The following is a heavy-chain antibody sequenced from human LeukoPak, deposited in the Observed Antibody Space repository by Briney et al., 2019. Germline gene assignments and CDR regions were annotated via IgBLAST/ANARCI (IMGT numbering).Heavy chain of an antibody. CDR1: GYTFTIYG. Sequence: AAVKVSFNASGYTFTIYGISLERHAPGQGMELMWWISAYNGNTNYAQKLQGRVTMTTDTSTSTAYLELRSLRSDDTAVYYCARSSAIAAAGTLDYRGQGTLVSVSS. CDR3: ARSSAIAAAGTLDY. D-gene: IGHD6-13*01. CDR2: ISAYNGNT. V-gene: IGHV1-18*01. J-gene: IGHJ4*02.